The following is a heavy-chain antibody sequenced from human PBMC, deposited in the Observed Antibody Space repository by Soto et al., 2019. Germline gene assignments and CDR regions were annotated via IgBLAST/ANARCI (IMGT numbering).Heavy chain of an antibody. J-gene: IGHJ4*02. V-gene: IGHV1-2*04. D-gene: IGHD1-26*01. CDR3: ARDSSEWELPRYYFDY. Sequence: SVKVSCKASEYPFTIYDINWVRQATGQGHEWMGWIKPNRGGTSYARKFQGWVTMTRDTCISTGYMELSRLRSDDTAVYYCARDSSEWELPRYYFDYWGQGTLVTVSS. CDR1: EYPFTIYD. CDR2: IKPNRGGT.